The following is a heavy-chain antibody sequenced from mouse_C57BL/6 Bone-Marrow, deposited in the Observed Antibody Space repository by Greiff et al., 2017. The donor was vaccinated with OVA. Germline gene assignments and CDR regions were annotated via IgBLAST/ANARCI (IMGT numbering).Heavy chain of an antibody. Sequence: EVKLMESGPVLVKPGASVKMSCKASGYTFTDYYMNWVKQSHGKSLEWIGVINPYNGGTSYNQKFKGKATLTVDKSSSTAYMELNSLTSEDSAVYYCARGRAYDYDEYYFDYWGQGTTLTVSS. CDR3: ARGRAYDYDEYYFDY. D-gene: IGHD2-4*01. CDR1: GYTFTDYY. V-gene: IGHV1-19*01. J-gene: IGHJ2*01. CDR2: INPYNGGT.